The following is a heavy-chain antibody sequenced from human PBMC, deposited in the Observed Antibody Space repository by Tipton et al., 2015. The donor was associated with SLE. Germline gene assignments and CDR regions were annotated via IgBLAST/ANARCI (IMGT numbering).Heavy chain of an antibody. V-gene: IGHV3-30*02. Sequence: GSLRLSCAASGFTFSSYGMHWVRQAPGKGLEWVAFIWYDGSNKYYADSVKGRFTISRDNSKNTLYVQMNSLRAEDTAVYYCARGDPVTGPFDYWGQGTLVTVSS. D-gene: IGHD2-21*02. CDR1: GFTFSSYG. J-gene: IGHJ4*02. CDR2: IWYDGSNK. CDR3: ARGDPVTGPFDY.